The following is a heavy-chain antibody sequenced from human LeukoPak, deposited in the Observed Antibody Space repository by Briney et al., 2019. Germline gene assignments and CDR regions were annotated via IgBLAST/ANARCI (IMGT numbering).Heavy chain of an antibody. Sequence: GGSLSLSCAASGFTVSSNYMSWVRQAPGQGLEWVSVIYSGGSTYSEDSVKGRFTISRDNSKNTLYVQMNSLRAEDTAVYYCARGNAPWFDPWGQGTLVTVSS. CDR2: IYSGGST. CDR3: ARGNAPWFDP. V-gene: IGHV3-53*01. J-gene: IGHJ5*02. CDR1: GFTVSSNY.